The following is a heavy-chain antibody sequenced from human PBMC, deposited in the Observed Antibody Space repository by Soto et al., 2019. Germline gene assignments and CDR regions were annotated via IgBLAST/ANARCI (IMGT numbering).Heavy chain of an antibody. Sequence: EVQLVESGGDMVQPGRSLKLSCVGSGYSFEDYSMHWARQAPGKGLEWVSGISWNGNFTGYADSVKGRFTISRDNAKNSLFLQMRSLSLEDTALYYCVGGSWFDWGQGTLVTVSS. CDR1: GYSFEDYS. CDR3: VGGSWFD. J-gene: IGHJ4*02. V-gene: IGHV3-9*01. D-gene: IGHD2-15*01. CDR2: ISWNGNFT.